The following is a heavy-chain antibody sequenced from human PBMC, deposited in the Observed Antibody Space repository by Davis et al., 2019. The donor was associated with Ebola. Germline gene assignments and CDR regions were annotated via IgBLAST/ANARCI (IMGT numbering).Heavy chain of an antibody. J-gene: IGHJ4*02. CDR1: GFTFSSYW. Sequence: GESLKISCAASGFTFSSYWMHWVRQAPGKGLVWVSRINSDGSSTSYADSVKGRFTISRDNSKNTLYLQMNSLRAEDTAVYYCARGSGYSSSWLDYWGQGTLVTVSS. CDR2: INSDGSST. D-gene: IGHD6-13*01. CDR3: ARGSGYSSSWLDY. V-gene: IGHV3-74*01.